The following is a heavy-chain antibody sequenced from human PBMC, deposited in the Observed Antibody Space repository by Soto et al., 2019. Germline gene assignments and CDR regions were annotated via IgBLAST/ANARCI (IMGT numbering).Heavy chain of an antibody. D-gene: IGHD3-22*01. CDR2: IYHSGST. V-gene: IGHV4-30-2*01. CDR1: GGSISSGGSS. CDR3: ARGAVVNFDS. J-gene: IGHJ4*01. Sequence: SETLSLTCAVSGGSISSGGSSWSWIRQPPGKGLEWIGYIYHSGSTYYNPSLESRVTISVDRSKNQFSLKLTSVTAADTAVYYCARGAVVNFDSWGQGTLVTVSS.